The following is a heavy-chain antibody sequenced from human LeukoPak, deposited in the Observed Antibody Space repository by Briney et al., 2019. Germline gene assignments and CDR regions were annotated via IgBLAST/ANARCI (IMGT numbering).Heavy chain of an antibody. D-gene: IGHD6-13*01. CDR1: GFTFSSYG. CDR2: ISYDGSNK. V-gene: IGHV3-30*18. Sequence: GESLRLSCAASGFTFSSYGMHWVRQAPGKGLEWVAVISYDGSNKYYADSVKGRFTISRDNSKNTLYLQMNSLRAEDTAVYYCAKDQKYSSSWRSYYYYGMDVWGQGTTVTVSS. J-gene: IGHJ6*02. CDR3: AKDQKYSSSWRSYYYYGMDV.